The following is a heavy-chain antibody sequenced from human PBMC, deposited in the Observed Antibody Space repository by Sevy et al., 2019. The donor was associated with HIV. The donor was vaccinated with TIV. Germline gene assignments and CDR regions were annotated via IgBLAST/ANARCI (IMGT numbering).Heavy chain of an antibody. V-gene: IGHV3-30-3*01. J-gene: IGHJ4*02. Sequence: GGSLILSCAVSGFTFSTYVMHWVRRAPGKGLECVAIVSSDGSEINYADSVKGRFTISRDNSRNTLYLQMNSLRTEDTALYYCARDQLGSIDYWGQGTLVTVSS. CDR2: VSSDGSEI. D-gene: IGHD7-27*01. CDR3: ARDQLGSIDY. CDR1: GFTFSTYV.